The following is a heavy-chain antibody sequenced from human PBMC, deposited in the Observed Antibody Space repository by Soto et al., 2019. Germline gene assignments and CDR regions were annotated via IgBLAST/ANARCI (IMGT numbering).Heavy chain of an antibody. D-gene: IGHD6-13*01. V-gene: IGHV3-23*01. CDR2: ISGSGLST. CDR3: TTVYNAGNAGRCGY. CDR1: GFPFSSYA. Sequence: GGSLRLSCAASGFPFSSYAMSWVRQSPGKGLEWVSGISGSGLSTNYADSVKGRFTISRDNSKNTLYLQMNSLRAEDTAVYYCTTVYNAGNAGRCGYWGQGTLVTVSS. J-gene: IGHJ4*02.